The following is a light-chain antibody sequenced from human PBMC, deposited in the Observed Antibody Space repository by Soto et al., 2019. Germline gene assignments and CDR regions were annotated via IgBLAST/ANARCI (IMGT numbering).Light chain of an antibody. CDR2: AAS. Sequence: DIQMTQSPSSLSASVGDRVTITCRASQSISGYLNWYQKKSGQAPRLPMYAASSLQSGVPSRFSGSGSGTDFTLTISSLQPEDSATYYCQQSDSMPWTFGQGTKVDI. CDR1: QSISGY. V-gene: IGKV1-39*01. J-gene: IGKJ1*01. CDR3: QQSDSMPWT.